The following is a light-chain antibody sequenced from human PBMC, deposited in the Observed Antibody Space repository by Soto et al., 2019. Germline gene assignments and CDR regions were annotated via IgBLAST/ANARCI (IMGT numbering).Light chain of an antibody. CDR1: QSVSSSY. J-gene: IGKJ5*01. V-gene: IGKV3-20*01. CDR3: QQYGSSLPIT. CDR2: GAS. Sequence: IVLTQSPGTLSLSPGEGATLSCRATQSVSSSYLAWYQQKPGQAPVLLIYGASSRATGIPDRFSGSGSGTDFTLTISRLEPEDFAVYDCQQYGSSLPITFGQGTRLEIK.